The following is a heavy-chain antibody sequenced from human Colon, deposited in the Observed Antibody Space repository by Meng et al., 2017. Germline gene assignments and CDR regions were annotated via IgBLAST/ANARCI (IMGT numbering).Heavy chain of an antibody. D-gene: IGHD3-9*01. Sequence: ASVKVSCNASGYTFKVFYMHWVRQAPGQRPEWRGWNNPTSGGTDHAQKFQGRVTMTRDTSISTAYLDLRSLTSDDAAVYYCARQRYMAHDNWGQGTLVTVSS. CDR1: GYTFKVFY. CDR3: ARQRYMAHDN. CDR2: NNPTSGGT. V-gene: IGHV1-2*02. J-gene: IGHJ4*02.